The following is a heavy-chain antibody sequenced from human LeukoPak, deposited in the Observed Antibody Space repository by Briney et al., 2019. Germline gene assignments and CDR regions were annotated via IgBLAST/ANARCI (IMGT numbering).Heavy chain of an antibody. Sequence: PGGSLRLSCAASGFTFSGYGMHWVRQAPGKGLEWVAVISYDGSNKYYADSVKGRFTISRDNSKNTLYLQMNSLRAEDTAVYYCAKASGAYCGGDCLAFDYWGQGTLVTVSS. D-gene: IGHD2-21*02. CDR3: AKASGAYCGGDCLAFDY. J-gene: IGHJ4*02. CDR2: ISYDGSNK. V-gene: IGHV3-30*18. CDR1: GFTFSGYG.